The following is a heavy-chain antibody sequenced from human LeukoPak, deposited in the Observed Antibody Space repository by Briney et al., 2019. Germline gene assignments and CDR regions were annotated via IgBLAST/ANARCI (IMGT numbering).Heavy chain of an antibody. V-gene: IGHV1-2*02. J-gene: IGHJ4*02. Sequence: ASVKVSCKASGYTFTGYYMHWVRQAPGQGLEWMGWINPNSGGTNYAQKFQGRVTMTRDTSISTAYMELSRLRSDDTAVYYCARTPKSDYYDSSGYVDYWGQGTLVTVSS. D-gene: IGHD3-22*01. CDR1: GYTFTGYY. CDR2: INPNSGGT. CDR3: ARTPKSDYYDSSGYVDY.